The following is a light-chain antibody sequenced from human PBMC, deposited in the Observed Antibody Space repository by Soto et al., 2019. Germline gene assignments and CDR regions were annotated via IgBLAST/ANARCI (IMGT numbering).Light chain of an antibody. Sequence: DIQMTQSPSTLSASVGDRVTITCRASESIDDWLAWYQQKPGKAPKLLIYTASSLQSGVPSRFSGSGSGTEFTLTISSLQPDYFATYYCQQYHRYITFGPGTRLEIK. CDR3: QQYHRYIT. CDR1: ESIDDW. J-gene: IGKJ5*01. CDR2: TAS. V-gene: IGKV1-5*03.